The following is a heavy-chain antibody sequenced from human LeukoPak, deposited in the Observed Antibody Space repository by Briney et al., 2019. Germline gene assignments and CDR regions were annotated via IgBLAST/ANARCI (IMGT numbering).Heavy chain of an antibody. J-gene: IGHJ5*02. CDR3: ARDDPDYSSGRPLHNWFDP. V-gene: IGHV7-4-1*02. Sequence: GGSLRLSCAASGFTFTSYAMNWVRQAPGQGLEWMGWINTNTGNPTYAQGFTGRFVFSLDTSVSTAYLQISSLKAEDTAVYYCARDDPDYSSGRPLHNWFDPWGQGTLVTVSS. CDR2: INTNTGNP. CDR1: GFTFTSYA. D-gene: IGHD6-19*01.